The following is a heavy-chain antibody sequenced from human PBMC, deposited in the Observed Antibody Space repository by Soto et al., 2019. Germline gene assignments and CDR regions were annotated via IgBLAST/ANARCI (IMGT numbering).Heavy chain of an antibody. CDR3: ARGFSSSPPES. J-gene: IGHJ5*02. CDR1: GGSFSGYY. Sequence: SDTLSLTCAVYGGSFSGYYWSWIRQPPGKGLEWIGEINHSGSTNYNPSLKSRVTISLDTSKNQFSLKLSSVTAADTAVYYCARGFSSSPPESWGQGTLVTVSS. V-gene: IGHV4-34*01. CDR2: INHSGST. D-gene: IGHD6-6*01.